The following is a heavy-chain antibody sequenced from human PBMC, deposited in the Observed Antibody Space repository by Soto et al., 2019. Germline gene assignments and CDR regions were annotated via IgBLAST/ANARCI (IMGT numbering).Heavy chain of an antibody. CDR1: GGSISDHNW. Sequence: QVQLQESGPGLVQPSGTLSLTCAVSGGSISDHNWWSWVRQPPGKGLEWIAEIHHGGRTNCKASLKSRLTLSIDKSQTHFSLRLTSVTAADTAVYFCARDGTDGYNLVFGGQGTLVTVSS. J-gene: IGHJ4*02. D-gene: IGHD5-12*01. CDR2: IHHGGRT. V-gene: IGHV4-4*02. CDR3: ARDGTDGYNLVF.